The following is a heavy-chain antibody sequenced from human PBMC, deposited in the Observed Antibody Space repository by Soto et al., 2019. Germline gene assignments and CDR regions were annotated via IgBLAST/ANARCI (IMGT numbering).Heavy chain of an antibody. J-gene: IGHJ4*02. V-gene: IGHV1-69*06. CDR1: GGTFSSYA. Sequence: SVKVSCKASGGTFSSYAISWVRQAPGQGLEWMGGIIPIFGTANYAQKFQGRVTITADKSTSTAYMELSSLRSEDTAVYYCARALRYFDWFVDYWGQGTLVTVSS. D-gene: IGHD3-9*01. CDR2: IIPIFGTA. CDR3: ARALRYFDWFVDY.